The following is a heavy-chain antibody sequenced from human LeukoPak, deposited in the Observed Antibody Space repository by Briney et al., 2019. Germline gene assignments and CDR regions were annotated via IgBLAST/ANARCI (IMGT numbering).Heavy chain of an antibody. D-gene: IGHD7-27*01. J-gene: IGHJ4*02. V-gene: IGHV4-31*03. CDR1: GGSISSGGYY. CDR3: ARETGNLIYYFDY. CDR2: IYYSGST. Sequence: SETLSLTCTVSGGSISSGGYYWSWIRQHPGKGLEWIGYIYYSGSTYYNPSLKSRVTISVDTSKNQFSLKLRSVTATDTAVYYCARETGNLIYYFDYWGQGTLVTVSS.